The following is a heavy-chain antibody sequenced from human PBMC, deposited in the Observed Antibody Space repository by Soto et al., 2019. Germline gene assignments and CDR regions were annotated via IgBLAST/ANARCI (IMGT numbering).Heavy chain of an antibody. Sequence: PGGSLRLSCAASGFTFSSYAMSWVRQAPGKGLEWVSAISGSGGSTYYADSVKGRFTISRDNSKNTLYLQMNSLRAEDTAVYHCAKDQIQLWPYGMDVWGQGTTVTVSS. CDR3: AKDQIQLWPYGMDV. D-gene: IGHD5-18*01. CDR1: GFTFSSYA. CDR2: ISGSGGST. J-gene: IGHJ6*02. V-gene: IGHV3-23*01.